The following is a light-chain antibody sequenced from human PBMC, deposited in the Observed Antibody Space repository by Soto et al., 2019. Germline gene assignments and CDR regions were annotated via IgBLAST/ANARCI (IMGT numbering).Light chain of an antibody. CDR2: AAS. CDR3: QQANSFPLT. Sequence: DIQMTQSPSSVSASVGDRVTITCRASQGIRSWLAWFQQKPGKAPKLLIYAASSLQSGVPSRFSGSGSVTDFTLTISSLQTEDFATYYCQQANSFPLTFGGGTKVEIK. CDR1: QGIRSW. J-gene: IGKJ4*01. V-gene: IGKV1-12*01.